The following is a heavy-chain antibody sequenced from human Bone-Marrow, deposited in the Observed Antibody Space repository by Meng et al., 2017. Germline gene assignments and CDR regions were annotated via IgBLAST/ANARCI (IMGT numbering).Heavy chain of an antibody. CDR2: FDPEDGET. D-gene: IGHD6-19*01. CDR3: ASTLGWDSSLDY. Sequence: ASVKVSCKVSGYTLTELSMHWVRQAPGKGREWMGGFDPEDGETIYAQKFQGRVTMTEDTSTDTAYMELRSLRSDDTAVYYCASTLGWDSSLDYWGQGTLVTVSS. V-gene: IGHV1-24*01. J-gene: IGHJ4*02. CDR1: GYTLTELS.